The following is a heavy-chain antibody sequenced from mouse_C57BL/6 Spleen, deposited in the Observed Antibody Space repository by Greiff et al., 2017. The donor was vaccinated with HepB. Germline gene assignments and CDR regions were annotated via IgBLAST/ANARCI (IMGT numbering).Heavy chain of an antibody. D-gene: IGHD2-3*01. Sequence: QVQLQQPGAELVRPGSSVKLSCKASGYTFTSYWMDWVKQRPGQGLEWIGNIYPSDSETHYTQKFKDKATLTVDKSTSTAYMQLSSLTSEDSAVYYCARKGMVRDYWGQGTTLTVSS. CDR3: ARKGMVRDY. V-gene: IGHV1-61*01. J-gene: IGHJ2*01. CDR1: GYTFTSYW. CDR2: IYPSDSET.